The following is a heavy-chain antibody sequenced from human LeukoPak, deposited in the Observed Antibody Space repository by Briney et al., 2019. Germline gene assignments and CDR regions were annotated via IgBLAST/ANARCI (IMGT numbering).Heavy chain of an antibody. J-gene: IGHJ6*04. V-gene: IGHV3-23*01. CDR3: AKEDEGIWFGEFTTYYGMDV. D-gene: IGHD3-10*01. Sequence: GGSLRLSCAASGFTFSSYAMSWVRQAPGKGLEWVSAISGSGGSTYYADSVKGRFTISRDNSKNTLYVQMNSLRAEDTAVYYCAKEDEGIWFGEFTTYYGMDVWGKGTTVTVSS. CDR1: GFTFSSYA. CDR2: ISGSGGST.